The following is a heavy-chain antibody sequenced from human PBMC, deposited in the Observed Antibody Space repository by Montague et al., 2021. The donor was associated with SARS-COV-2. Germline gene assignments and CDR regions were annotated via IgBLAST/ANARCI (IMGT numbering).Heavy chain of an antibody. J-gene: IGHJ4*02. D-gene: IGHD2/OR15-2a*01. CDR1: GATISSGSYY. CDR2: IHYSGST. CDR3: ARDGDEGYFFEY. Sequence: TLSLTCTVSGATISSGSYYWNWIRQHPGKGLEWIGYIHYSGSTYYTPSLQSRVAISVDTSKNEFSLKMTSVTAADTAVYYCARDGDEGYFFEYWGRGLLVTVSS. V-gene: IGHV4-31*03.